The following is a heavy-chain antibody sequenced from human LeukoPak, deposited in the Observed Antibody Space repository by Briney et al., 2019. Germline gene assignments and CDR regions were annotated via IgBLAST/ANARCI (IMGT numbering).Heavy chain of an antibody. CDR3: ARTGIGHCSGGRCYPQGWFDP. Sequence: ASVKVSCKASGYTFTGYYMHWVRQAPGQGLEWMGWINPNSGGTNYAQKFQGRVTMTRDTSVSTAYMELSRLRSDDTAVYYCARTGIGHCSGGRCYPQGWFDPWGQGTLVTVSS. V-gene: IGHV1-2*02. J-gene: IGHJ5*02. CDR1: GYTFTGYY. D-gene: IGHD2-15*01. CDR2: INPNSGGT.